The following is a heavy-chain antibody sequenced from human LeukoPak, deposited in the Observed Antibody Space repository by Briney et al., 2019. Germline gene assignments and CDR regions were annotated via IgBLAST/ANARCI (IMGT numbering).Heavy chain of an antibody. CDR3: ARGSYYDSSEYSFDP. D-gene: IGHD3-22*01. V-gene: IGHV1-3*01. J-gene: IGHJ5*02. CDR1: GYSFTSHV. Sequence: ASVKVSCKASGYSFTSHVIHWLRQAPGQRFEWMGWIGGGSGRTNYSQTFQDRVTITRDTSATTSYMEMRSRRYEDTAIFYCARGSYYDSSEYSFDPWGQGTLVTVSS. CDR2: IGGGSGRT.